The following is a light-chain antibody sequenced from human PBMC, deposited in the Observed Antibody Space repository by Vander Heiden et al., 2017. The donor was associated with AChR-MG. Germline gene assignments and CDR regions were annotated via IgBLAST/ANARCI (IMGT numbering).Light chain of an antibody. Sequence: QSALTQPASVSGSPGQSITISCTGTGSDVGGYSHLSWFQQHPGRAPKLIIYDVSNRPSGVSNRFSASKSGNTASLTISGLQAEDEADYYCASYVSSSTVVFGGGTKLTVL. CDR1: GSDVGGYSH. J-gene: IGLJ2*01. CDR2: DVS. V-gene: IGLV2-14*01. CDR3: ASYVSSSTVV.